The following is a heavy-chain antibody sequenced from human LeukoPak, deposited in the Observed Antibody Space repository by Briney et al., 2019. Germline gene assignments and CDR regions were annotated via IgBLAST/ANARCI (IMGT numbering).Heavy chain of an antibody. CDR2: IYPGDSDT. CDR1: GYSITNYW. J-gene: IGHJ4*02. CDR3: ARLRGPYYDILTGYYFDY. V-gene: IGHV5-51*01. D-gene: IGHD3-9*01. Sequence: GESLKISCQGSGYSITNYWIGWVRQMPGKGLEWMGIIYPGDSDTRYSPSFQGQVTISADKSISTAYLQWCSLKASDTAMYYCARLRGPYYDILTGYYFDYWGQGTLVTVSS.